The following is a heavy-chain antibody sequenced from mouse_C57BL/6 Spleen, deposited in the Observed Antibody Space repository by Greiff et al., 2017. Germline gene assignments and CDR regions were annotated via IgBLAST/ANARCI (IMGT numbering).Heavy chain of an antibody. J-gene: IGHJ1*03. CDR2: IRFKSDNYAT. V-gene: IGHV6-3*01. Sequence: EVQLVESGGGLVQPGGSMKLSCVASGFTFSNYWMNWVRQSPEKGLELVAQIRFKSDNYATHYAESVKGRFTISRDDSKSSVYLQMNILRAEDTGIYYCTVGLGRGLWYFDVWGTGTTVTVSS. D-gene: IGHD4-1*01. CDR1: GFTFSNYW. CDR3: TVGLGRGLWYFDV.